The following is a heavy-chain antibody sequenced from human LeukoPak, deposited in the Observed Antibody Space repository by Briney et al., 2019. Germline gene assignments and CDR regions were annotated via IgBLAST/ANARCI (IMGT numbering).Heavy chain of an antibody. J-gene: IGHJ4*02. CDR2: IWYDGTNK. CDR3: ARDLSDGVVTAIAHY. D-gene: IGHD2-21*02. V-gene: IGHV3-33*01. Sequence: PGKSLRLSCAASGFTFSSYGIHWVRQAPGKGLEWVAVIWYDGTNKYYADSVKGRFTISRDNSKNTLYLQMNSLRVEDTAVYYCARDLSDGVVTAIAHYWGQGTLVTVSS. CDR1: GFTFSSYG.